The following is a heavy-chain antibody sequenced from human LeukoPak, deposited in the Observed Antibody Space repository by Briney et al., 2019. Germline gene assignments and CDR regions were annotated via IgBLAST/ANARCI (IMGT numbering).Heavy chain of an antibody. J-gene: IGHJ4*02. CDR3: ARHRVVGTFLIDY. D-gene: IGHD6-19*01. CDR1: GGSISSYY. Sequence: SETLSLTCTVSGGSISSYYWSWIRQPPGKGLEWIGYIYYSGNTNYNPSLKSRVTISVGTSKNQFSLKLSSVTAADTAVYYCARHRVVGTFLIDYWGQGTLVTVSS. V-gene: IGHV4-59*08. CDR2: IYYSGNT.